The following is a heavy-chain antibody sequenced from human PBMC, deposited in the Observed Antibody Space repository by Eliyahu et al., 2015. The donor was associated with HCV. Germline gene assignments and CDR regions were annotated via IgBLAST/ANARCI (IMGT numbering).Heavy chain of an antibody. CDR2: IWYDGGDK. CDR1: GFTFSHYG. Sequence: QVQLXESGGGVVQPGRSLRLSCXASGFTFSHYGMYXVRQAPGKGLEWVAVIWYDGGDKYYADSVKGRFTISRDNSKNTLDLQMNSLRAEDTAVYYCARWGGSSSVIYFDYWGQGILVTVSS. CDR3: ARWGGSSSVIYFDY. V-gene: IGHV3-33*01. D-gene: IGHD6-6*01. J-gene: IGHJ4*02.